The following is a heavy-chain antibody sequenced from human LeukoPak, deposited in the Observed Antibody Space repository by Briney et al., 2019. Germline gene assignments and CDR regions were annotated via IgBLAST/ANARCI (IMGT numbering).Heavy chain of an antibody. D-gene: IGHD3-16*02. CDR1: GYTFTGYY. V-gene: IGHV1-2*06. Sequence: ASVNVSCKASGYTFTGYYMHWVRQAPGQGLEWMGRINPNSGGTNYAQKFQGRVTMTRDTSISTAYMEPSRLRSDDTAVYYCASVRLGELSLLDYWGQGTLVTVSS. CDR3: ASVRLGELSLLDY. CDR2: INPNSGGT. J-gene: IGHJ4*02.